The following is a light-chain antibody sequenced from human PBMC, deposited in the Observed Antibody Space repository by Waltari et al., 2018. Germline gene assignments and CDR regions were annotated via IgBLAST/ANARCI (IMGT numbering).Light chain of an antibody. CDR2: GAS. J-gene: IGKJ1*01. V-gene: IGKV3-20*01. CDR1: RG. CDR3: RRNERFPVA. Sequence: RGLKWYQEKPGQAPRFLIYGASTRATGSPDKFMGSGSGAHFISTIDRLEPEGFGVYYCRRNERFPVAFGQGTQVEIK.